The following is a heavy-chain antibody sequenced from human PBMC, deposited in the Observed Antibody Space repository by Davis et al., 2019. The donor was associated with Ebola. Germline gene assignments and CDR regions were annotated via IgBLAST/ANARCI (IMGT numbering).Heavy chain of an antibody. D-gene: IGHD3-10*01. CDR2: ISGSGGSI. CDR1: GFTFSSYA. CDR3: ARDQGREGYFDY. J-gene: IGHJ4*02. Sequence: PGGSLRLSCAASGFTFSSYAMSWVRQAPGKGLEWVSAISGSGGSIYYADSVKGRFTISRDNSKNTLYLQMNSLRAEDTAVYYCARDQGREGYFDYWGQGTLVTVSS. V-gene: IGHV3-23*01.